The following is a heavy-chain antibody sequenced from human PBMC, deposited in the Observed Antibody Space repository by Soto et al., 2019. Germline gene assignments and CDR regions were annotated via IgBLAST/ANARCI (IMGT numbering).Heavy chain of an antibody. D-gene: IGHD3-10*01. V-gene: IGHV1-69*06. J-gene: IGHJ3*02. CDR3: ARGVYGSGNYYTGPSAFDI. CDR1: GGTLSDHG. Sequence: QVQLEQSGAEVKKPGSSVKVSCKASGGTLSDHGVAWLRQAPGQGLEWMGGTIPVFNTVKYAQKFQGRVTVTADKFTNIAYMELSSLRSEDTAFYFCARGVYGSGNYYTGPSAFDIWGQGTMVIGSS. CDR2: TIPVFNTV.